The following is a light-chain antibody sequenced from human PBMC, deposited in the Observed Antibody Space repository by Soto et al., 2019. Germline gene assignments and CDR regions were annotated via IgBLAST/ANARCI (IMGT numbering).Light chain of an antibody. Sequence: AIQLTQSPSSLSASVGDRVTITCRASQGISSALAWYQQAPGKAPKLQIYDASSLGSGVPSRFSGSGSGTDFTLTISSLQPEDFATYYCQQFSSHPITFGQGTRLEIK. V-gene: IGKV1-13*02. CDR2: DAS. J-gene: IGKJ5*01. CDR1: QGISSA. CDR3: QQFSSHPIT.